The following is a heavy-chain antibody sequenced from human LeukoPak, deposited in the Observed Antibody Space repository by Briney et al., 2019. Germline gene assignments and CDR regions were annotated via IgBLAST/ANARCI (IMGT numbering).Heavy chain of an antibody. CDR1: AGPITAYC. Sequence: PSETLSLTCTVVAGPITAYCWGWNRHPPGKGLEWSRYVSFRASTNSHPSLDSRATISVDPSKNQFSLKLSSVTAADTAVYYCARPYSSNWYDAFHFWGQGTMVTVSS. V-gene: IGHV4-59*01. CDR2: VSFRAST. J-gene: IGHJ3*01. D-gene: IGHD6-13*01. CDR3: ARPYSSNWYDAFHF.